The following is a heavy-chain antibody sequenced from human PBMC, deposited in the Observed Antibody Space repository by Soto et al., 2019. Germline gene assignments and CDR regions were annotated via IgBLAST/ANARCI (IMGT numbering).Heavy chain of an antibody. Sequence: PGGSLRLSCAASGFTFSSYSMNWVRQAPGKGLEWVSSISSSSSYIYYADSVKGRFTISRDNAKNSLYLQMNSLRAEDTAVYYCARDQIQLEYYYGMDVWGQGTTVTVSS. V-gene: IGHV3-21*01. CDR1: GFTFSSYS. CDR2: ISSSSSYI. J-gene: IGHJ6*02. CDR3: ARDQIQLEYYYGMDV. D-gene: IGHD5-18*01.